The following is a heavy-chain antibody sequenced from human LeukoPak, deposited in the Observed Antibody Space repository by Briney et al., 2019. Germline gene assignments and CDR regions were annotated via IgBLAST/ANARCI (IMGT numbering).Heavy chain of an antibody. CDR3: ARKGRVSAFDI. J-gene: IGHJ3*02. V-gene: IGHV4-4*02. CDR2: IYYSGST. Sequence: SETLSLTCAVSGGSISSSNWWSWVRQPPGKGLEWIGSIYYSGSTYYNPSLKSRVTISVDTSKNQFSLKLSSVTALDTAVYYCARKGRVSAFDIWGQGTMVTVSS. D-gene: IGHD6-13*01. CDR1: GGSISSSNW.